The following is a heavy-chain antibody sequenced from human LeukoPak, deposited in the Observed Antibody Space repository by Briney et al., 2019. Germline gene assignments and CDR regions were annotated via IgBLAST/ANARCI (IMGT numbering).Heavy chain of an antibody. J-gene: IGHJ5*02. CDR3: ARALLGRNWFDH. CDR2: INPNSGGT. D-gene: IGHD2-15*01. V-gene: IGHV1-2*02. Sequence: ASVKVSCKASGYTFTRYYMHWVRQAPGQGLEWMGWINPNSGGTNYAQKFQGRVTMTRDTSISTAYMELSRLRSDDTAVYYCARALLGRNWFDHWGQGTLVTVSS. CDR1: GYTFTRYY.